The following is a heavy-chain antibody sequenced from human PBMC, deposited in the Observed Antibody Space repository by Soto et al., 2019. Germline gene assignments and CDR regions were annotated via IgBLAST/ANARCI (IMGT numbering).Heavy chain of an antibody. D-gene: IGHD3-22*01. CDR3: ARQPHSYYYDSSGYPLYGMDV. Sequence: PSETLSLTCTVSGGSISSSSYYWGWIRQPPGKGLEWIGSIYYSGSTYYNPSLKSRVTISVDTSKNQFSLKLSSVTAADTAVYYCARQPHSYYYDSSGYPLYGMDVWGQGTTVT. J-gene: IGHJ6*02. CDR1: GGSISSSSYY. CDR2: IYYSGST. V-gene: IGHV4-39*01.